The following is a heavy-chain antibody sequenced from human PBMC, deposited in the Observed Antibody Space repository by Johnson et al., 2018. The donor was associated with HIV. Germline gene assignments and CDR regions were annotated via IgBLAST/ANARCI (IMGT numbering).Heavy chain of an antibody. V-gene: IGHV3-30*02. J-gene: IGHJ3*02. Sequence: QVHLVESGGGVVQPGGSLRLSYAASGFTFSSYGMHWVRQAPGKGLEWVAFIRYDGSNKYYADSVKGRFTISRDNSKNSLYLQMNSLRAEDTALYYCAREGITMIVVPTGAFDIWGQGTMVTVSS. CDR2: IRYDGSNK. CDR3: AREGITMIVVPTGAFDI. D-gene: IGHD3-22*01. CDR1: GFTFSSYG.